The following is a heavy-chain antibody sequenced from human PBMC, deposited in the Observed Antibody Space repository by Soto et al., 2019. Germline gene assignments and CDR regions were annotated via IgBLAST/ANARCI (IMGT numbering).Heavy chain of an antibody. V-gene: IGHV3-7*03. CDR1: GFTFRNYW. CDR3: AKGYGYYLDS. CDR2: IKHDGTET. Sequence: EVQLVESGGGLVQPGGSLRLSCAASGFTFRNYWMSWVRQAPGKGLEWVLSIKHDGTETYSVDSVRGRFTSSRDNAENSVDLQMHSLRADDTAVYFGAKGYGYYLDSWGQGNQVTVSS. J-gene: IGHJ4*02. D-gene: IGHD5-18*01.